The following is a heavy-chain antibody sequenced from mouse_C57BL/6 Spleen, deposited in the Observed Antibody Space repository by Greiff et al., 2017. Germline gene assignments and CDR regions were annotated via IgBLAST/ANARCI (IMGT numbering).Heavy chain of an antibody. CDR2: IYPSDSET. CDR3: ARSTLDYGSSYGYFDV. J-gene: IGHJ1*03. Sequence: VQLQQPGAELVRPGSSVKLSCKASGYTFTSYWMDWVKQRPGQGLEWIGNIYPSDSETPYNQKFKDKATLPVDKSSSTAYMQLRSLTSEDSAVYYCARSTLDYGSSYGYFDVWGTGTTVTVSS. D-gene: IGHD1-1*01. CDR1: GYTFTSYW. V-gene: IGHV1-61*01.